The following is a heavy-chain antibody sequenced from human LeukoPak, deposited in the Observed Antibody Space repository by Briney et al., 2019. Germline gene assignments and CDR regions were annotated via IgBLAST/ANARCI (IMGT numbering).Heavy chain of an antibody. CDR1: GYTFTGYY. CDR3: ARGGWELPKLAFDY. J-gene: IGHJ4*02. Sequence: ASVKVSCKASGYTFTGYYMHWVRQAPGQGLEWMGRINPNSGGTNYAQKFQGRVTMTRDTSISTAYMELSRLRSDDTAVYYCARGGWELPKLAFDYWGQGTLVTVSS. V-gene: IGHV1-2*06. CDR2: INPNSGGT. D-gene: IGHD1-26*01.